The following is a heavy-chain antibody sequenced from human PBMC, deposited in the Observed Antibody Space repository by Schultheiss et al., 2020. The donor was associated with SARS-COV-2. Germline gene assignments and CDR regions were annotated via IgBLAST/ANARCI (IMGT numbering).Heavy chain of an antibody. Sequence: GGSLRLSCAASGFTFSSYSMNWVRQAPGKGLEWVSVIYSGGSTYYADSVKGRFTISRDNSKNTLYLQMNSLRAGDTAVYYCARDSSSYYYYGMDVWGQGTTVTVSS. CDR1: GFTFSSYS. D-gene: IGHD6-6*01. J-gene: IGHJ6*02. CDR2: IYSGGST. V-gene: IGHV3-66*01. CDR3: ARDSSSYYYYGMDV.